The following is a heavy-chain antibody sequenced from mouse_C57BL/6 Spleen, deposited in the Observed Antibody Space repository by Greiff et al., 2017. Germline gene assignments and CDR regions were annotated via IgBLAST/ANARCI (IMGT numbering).Heavy chain of an antibody. CDR1: GYTFTDYY. J-gene: IGHJ3*01. V-gene: IGHV1-76*01. D-gene: IGHD2-3*01. Sequence: QVQLKESGAELVRPGASVKLSCKASGYTFTDYYINWVKQRPGQGLEWIARIYPGSGNTYYNEKFKGKATLTAEKSSSTAYMQLSSLTSEDSAVYFCAREAWLLPFAYWGQGTLVTVSA. CDR2: IYPGSGNT. CDR3: AREAWLLPFAY.